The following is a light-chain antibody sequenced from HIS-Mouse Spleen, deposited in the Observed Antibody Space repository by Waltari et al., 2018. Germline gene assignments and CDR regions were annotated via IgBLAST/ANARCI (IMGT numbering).Light chain of an antibody. J-gene: IGLJ3*02. CDR1: SSNSGSNY. CDR2: RNN. V-gene: IGLV1-47*01. CDR3: AAWDDSLSGPV. Sequence: QSVLTQPPSASGTPGQRVTISCSGSSSNSGSNYVSWYQPLPGTAPKLLINRNNQRPSGVPDRFSGSKSGTSASLAISGLRSEDEADYYCAAWDDSLSGPVFGGGTKLTVL.